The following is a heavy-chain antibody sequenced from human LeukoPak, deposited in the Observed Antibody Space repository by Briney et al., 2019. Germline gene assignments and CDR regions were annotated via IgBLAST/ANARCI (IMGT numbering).Heavy chain of an antibody. J-gene: IGHJ3*02. CDR1: GYTVTKYY. V-gene: IGHV1-46*01. CDR3: ASRRDGYNHAAFDI. CDR2: INPSGGST. D-gene: IGHD5-12*01. Sequence: ASVKVSCKASGYTVTKYYIHWVRQAPGQGLEWMGIINPSGGSTSYAQKFQGRVTMTRDTSTSTVYMELSSLTSEDTAVYYCASRRDGYNHAAFDIWGQGTTVTVSS.